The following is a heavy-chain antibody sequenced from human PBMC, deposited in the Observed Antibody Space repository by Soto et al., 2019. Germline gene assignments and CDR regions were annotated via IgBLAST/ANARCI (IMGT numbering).Heavy chain of an antibody. CDR2: IKQDGSEE. Sequence: EVQLVESGGGLVQPGGSLRLSCVDSGFTFSSYWMSWVRQAPVKGLEWVGNIKQDGSEENYVDSVKGRFTISRDNTKNSMDLQMNSLRGEDTAVYYCARIAASGRGWDVWGQGTTVVVSS. D-gene: IGHD6-13*01. CDR3: ARIAASGRGWDV. CDR1: GFTFSSYW. V-gene: IGHV3-7*01. J-gene: IGHJ6*02.